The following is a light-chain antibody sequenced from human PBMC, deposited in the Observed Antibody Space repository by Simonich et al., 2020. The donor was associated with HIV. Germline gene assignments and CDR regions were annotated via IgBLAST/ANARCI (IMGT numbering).Light chain of an antibody. J-gene: IGLJ2*01. CDR1: DSDVVGYSY. CDR3: SSYTSTNTVV. Sequence: QSALTQPASVSGSPGQSITISCTGTDSDVVGYSYVSWYQQHPGKAPKITIYEVTKRPSGVSHRFSATKSGNTASLTISDLQAEDEATYYCSSYTSTNTVVFGGGTKLTVL. CDR2: EVT. V-gene: IGLV2-14*01.